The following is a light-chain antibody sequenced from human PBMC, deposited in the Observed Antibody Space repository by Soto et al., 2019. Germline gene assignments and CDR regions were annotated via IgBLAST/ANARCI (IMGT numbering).Light chain of an antibody. V-gene: IGKV2-30*02. CDR3: MQGTHWPIT. J-gene: IGKJ5*01. Sequence: DVVMTQSPLSRPVTLGQPASISCMSNQSLVHSDGIAYFSWFQQRPGRSPRRLIYKVSNRDSGVPARFSGSGSGTDFALKISRVEAEDVGVYYCMQGTHWPITFGQGTRLEI. CDR2: KVS. CDR1: QSLVHSDGIAY.